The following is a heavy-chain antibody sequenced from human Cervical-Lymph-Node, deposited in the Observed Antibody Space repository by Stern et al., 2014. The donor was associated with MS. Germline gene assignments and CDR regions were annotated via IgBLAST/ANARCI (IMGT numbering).Heavy chain of an antibody. Sequence: EVRLVESGGGLVQPGGSLRLSCAASGFTFSGYWMHWVRQAPGQGLGWVSHISTDRSRKNYPDSVQVRFTISRDNAKNTLYLQMSSLRAEDTAVYYCARAIVGGLDYWGQGTLVTVSS. CDR3: ARAIVGGLDY. CDR1: GFTFSGYW. J-gene: IGHJ4*02. V-gene: IGHV3-74*01. D-gene: IGHD2/OR15-2a*01. CDR2: ISTDRSRK.